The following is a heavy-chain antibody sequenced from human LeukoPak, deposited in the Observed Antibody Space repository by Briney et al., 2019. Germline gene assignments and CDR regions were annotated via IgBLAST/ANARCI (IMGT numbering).Heavy chain of an antibody. CDR1: GFTFDDYA. J-gene: IGHJ3*02. CDR2: ISWNSGSI. D-gene: IGHD1-26*01. Sequence: GRSLRLSCAASGFTFDDYAMHWVRQAPGKGLEWVSGISWNSGSIGYADSVKGRFTISRDNTKNSLYLQMNSLRAEDMALYYCAKDTGGAFDIWGQGTMVTVSS. V-gene: IGHV3-9*03. CDR3: AKDTGGAFDI.